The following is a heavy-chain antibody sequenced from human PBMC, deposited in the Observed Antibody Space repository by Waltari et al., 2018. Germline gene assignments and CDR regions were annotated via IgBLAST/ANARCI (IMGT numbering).Heavy chain of an antibody. CDR2: IYSGGST. V-gene: IGHV3-53*01. J-gene: IGHJ4*02. CDR3: ARVQLDDY. Sequence: EVQLVESGGGLIQPGGSLRLSCAASGFTVSSNYMSWVRQAPGKGLEWVSVIYSGGSTYSADAVKGRFTIPRDNPKNTLYLQMNSLRAEDTAVYYCARVQLDDYWGQGTLVTVSS. D-gene: IGHD6-6*01. CDR1: GFTVSSNY.